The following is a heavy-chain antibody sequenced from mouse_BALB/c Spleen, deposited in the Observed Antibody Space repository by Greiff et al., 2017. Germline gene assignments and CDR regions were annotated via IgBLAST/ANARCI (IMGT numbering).Heavy chain of an antibody. D-gene: IGHD2-14*01. CDR3: ARHDRYDAMDY. V-gene: IGHV5-12-2*01. Sequence: VQLKESGGGLVQPGGSLKLSCAASGFTFSSYTMSWVRQTPEKRLEWVAYISNGGGSTYYPDTVKGRFTISRDNAKNTLYLQMSSLKSEDTAMYYCARHDRYDAMDYWGQGTSVTVSS. CDR2: ISNGGGST. J-gene: IGHJ4*01. CDR1: GFTFSSYT.